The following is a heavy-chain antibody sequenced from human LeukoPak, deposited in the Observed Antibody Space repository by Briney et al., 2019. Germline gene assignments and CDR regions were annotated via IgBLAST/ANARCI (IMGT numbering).Heavy chain of an antibody. CDR2: IIPIFGTA. Sequence: ASVKVSCKASGGTFSSCAISWVRQAPGQGLEWMGGIIPIFGTANYAQKFQGRVTITADESTSTAYMELSSLRSEDTAVYYCARVVMATINYYYYYMDVWGKGTTVTVSS. CDR1: GGTFSSCA. CDR3: ARVVMATINYYYYYMDV. V-gene: IGHV1-69*01. D-gene: IGHD5-24*01. J-gene: IGHJ6*03.